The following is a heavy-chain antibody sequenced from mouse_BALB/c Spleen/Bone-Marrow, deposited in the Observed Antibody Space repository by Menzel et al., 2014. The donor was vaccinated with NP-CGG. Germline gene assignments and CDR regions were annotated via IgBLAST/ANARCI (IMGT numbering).Heavy chain of an antibody. V-gene: IGHV5-12-1*01. D-gene: IGHD1-2*01. CDR1: GFGFSSSD. J-gene: IGHJ2*01. CDR2: ISSGGGST. Sequence: EVMLVESGGGLVKPGGSLELSCAASGFGFSSSDMSWVRQTPEKRLEWVAYISSGGGSTYYPDTVKGRFTISRDNAKNTLYLQMSSLKSEDTAMYYCATHYYGRFDYWGQGTTLTVSS. CDR3: ATHYYGRFDY.